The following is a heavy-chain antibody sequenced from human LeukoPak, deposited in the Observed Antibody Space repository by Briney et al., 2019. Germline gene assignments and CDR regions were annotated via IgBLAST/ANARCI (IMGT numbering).Heavy chain of an antibody. CDR1: GLTFSTFW. Sequence: GGSLRLSCAASGLTFSTFWMSWVRHPQREGMEWVANIKQGGSEKSYVNSVKGRFTISRDNAKNSLYLEINSLRVEDTAMYYCARTSRSSSIDDWGQGTRATLSS. CDR2: IKQGGSEK. J-gene: IGHJ1*01. V-gene: IGHV3-7*01. CDR3: ARTSRSSSIDD. D-gene: IGHD2-15*01.